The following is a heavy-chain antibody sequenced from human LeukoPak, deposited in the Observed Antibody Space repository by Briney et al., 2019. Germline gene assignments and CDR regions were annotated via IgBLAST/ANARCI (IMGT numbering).Heavy chain of an antibody. CDR1: GVSISSSSHY. CDR2: LYYSGST. D-gene: IGHD6-19*01. J-gene: IGHJ4*02. Sequence: SETLSLTCTVSGVSISSSSHYWRWIRQPPGKGLEWIGSLYYSGSTYDNPSLKSRVTISADTSKNQFSLKLSSVTASDTAVYYCARHSDSSGWFGAYIDYWGQGTLVTVSS. V-gene: IGHV4-39*01. CDR3: ARHSDSSGWFGAYIDY.